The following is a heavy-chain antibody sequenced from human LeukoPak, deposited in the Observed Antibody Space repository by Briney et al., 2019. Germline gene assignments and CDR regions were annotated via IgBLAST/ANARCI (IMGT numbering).Heavy chain of an antibody. CDR2: MNPNSGNT. V-gene: IGHV1-8*01. Sequence: ASVKVSCKASGYTFTSYDINWVRQATGQGLEWMGWMNPNSGNTGYAQKFQGRVTMTRNTSISTAYMELSSLRSEDTAVYYCARGRDGGLRYFDWSRYYYGMDVWGQGTTVTVSS. D-gene: IGHD3-9*01. J-gene: IGHJ6*02. CDR3: ARGRDGGLRYFDWSRYYYGMDV. CDR1: GYTFTSYD.